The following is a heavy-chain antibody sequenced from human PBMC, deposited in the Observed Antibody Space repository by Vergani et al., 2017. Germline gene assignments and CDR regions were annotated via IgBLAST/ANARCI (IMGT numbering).Heavy chain of an antibody. J-gene: IGHJ4*02. V-gene: IGHV4-31*03. D-gene: IGHD3-10*01. Sequence: QVQLQESGPGLVKPSQTLSLTCTVSGGSISSGGYYWSWIRQHPGKGLEWIGYIYYSGSTYYNPSLKSRVTISVDTSKNQFSLKLSSVTAADTAVDYCAGFASDVVDYYGSGSSKLGYFDYWGQGTLVTVSS. CDR3: AGFASDVVDYYGSGSSKLGYFDY. CDR2: IYYSGST. CDR1: GGSISSGGYY.